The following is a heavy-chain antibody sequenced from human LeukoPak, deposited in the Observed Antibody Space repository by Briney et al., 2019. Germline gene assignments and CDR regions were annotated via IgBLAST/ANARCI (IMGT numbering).Heavy chain of an antibody. Sequence: PTGGSLRLSCAASGFTFSNHWMHWVRQAPGKGLVWVSRISGDGSSTRYADSVKGRFTISRDNAKNSLYLQVTSLRGEDTAVYYCTRERNFYCYDSWGQGTLVTVSS. V-gene: IGHV3-74*01. CDR1: GFTFSNHW. J-gene: IGHJ4*02. CDR3: TRERNFYCYDS. CDR2: ISGDGSST. D-gene: IGHD3-3*01.